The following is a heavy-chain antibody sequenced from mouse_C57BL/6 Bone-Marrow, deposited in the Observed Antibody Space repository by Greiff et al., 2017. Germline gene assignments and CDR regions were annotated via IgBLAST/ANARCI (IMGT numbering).Heavy chain of an antibody. CDR3: ALRPWFAY. CDR2: IDPSDSYT. J-gene: IGHJ3*01. Sequence: QVQLQQPGAELVRPGTSVKLSCKASGYTFTSYWMHWVKQRPGQGLEWIGVIDPSDSYTNYNQKFKGKATLTVDTSSSTAYMPLSSLTSEDSAVXYCALRPWFAYWGQGTLVTVSA. D-gene: IGHD1-1*01. CDR1: GYTFTSYW. V-gene: IGHV1-59*01.